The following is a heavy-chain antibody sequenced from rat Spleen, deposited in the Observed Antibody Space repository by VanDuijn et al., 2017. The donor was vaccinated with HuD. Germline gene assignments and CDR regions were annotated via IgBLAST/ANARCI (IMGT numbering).Heavy chain of an antibody. CDR3: TRNWDY. CDR2: ISYSGST. V-gene: IGHV3-1*01. CDR1: GHSIASSY. D-gene: IGHD3-6*01. Sequence: EVQLQESGPGLVKPSQSLSLTCSVTGHSIASSYRWNWIRKFPGNKMEWIGHISYSGSTSYNPSLKSRISITRDTSKNQFFLQLNSVTTEDTATYYCTRNWDYWGQGVMVTVSS. J-gene: IGHJ2*01.